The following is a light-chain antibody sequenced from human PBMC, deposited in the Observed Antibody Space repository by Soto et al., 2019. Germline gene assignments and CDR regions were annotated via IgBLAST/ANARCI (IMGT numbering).Light chain of an antibody. Sequence: DTQLTQSPSSVSASVGDRVTITCRASQGINNYLAWYQQKPGKVPKLLIYAASTLQSGVPSRFSGSGSGTDFTLTISSLQPDDFATYYCQHYNSYSEAFGQGTKVDIK. J-gene: IGKJ1*01. CDR2: AAS. V-gene: IGKV1-27*01. CDR3: QHYNSYSEA. CDR1: QGINNY.